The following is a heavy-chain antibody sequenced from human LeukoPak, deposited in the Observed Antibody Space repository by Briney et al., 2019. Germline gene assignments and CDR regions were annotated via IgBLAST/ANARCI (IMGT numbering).Heavy chain of an antibody. Sequence: ASVKVSCKASRYTFSEYYLHWMRQAPGQGLEWMGWINPSSGNTNSAQQFQGRVTMTRDTSITTAYMDLSSLRSDDTAVYYCARARKEIGYDGWFDPWGQGTLVTVSS. CDR3: ARARKEIGYDGWFDP. CDR1: RYTFSEYY. J-gene: IGHJ5*02. CDR2: INPSSGNT. V-gene: IGHV1-2*02. D-gene: IGHD5-12*01.